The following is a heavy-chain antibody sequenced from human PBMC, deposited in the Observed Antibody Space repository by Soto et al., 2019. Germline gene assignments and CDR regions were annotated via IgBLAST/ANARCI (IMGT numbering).Heavy chain of an antibody. CDR1: GFTFSSYA. V-gene: IGHV3-30-3*01. J-gene: IGHJ5*02. Sequence: QVQLVESGGGVVQPGRSLRLSCAASGFTFSSYAMHWVRQAPGKGLEWVAVISYDGSNKYYADSVKGRFTISRDNSKNTLYLQMNSLRAEDTAVYYCARDQAAAGTGWFGPWGQGTLVTVSS. D-gene: IGHD6-13*01. CDR2: ISYDGSNK. CDR3: ARDQAAAGTGWFGP.